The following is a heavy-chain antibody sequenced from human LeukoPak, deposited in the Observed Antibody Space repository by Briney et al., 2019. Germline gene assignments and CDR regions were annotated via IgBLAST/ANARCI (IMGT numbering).Heavy chain of an antibody. Sequence: QTGGSLRLSCAASGFTFSLYGIHWVRQAPGKGLEWVAFIQKEGSNKYYADSVKGRFTISRDNSKNTLYIQMNSLRPDDTAMYYCAKDRIVLVTATFDYWGQGTLVTVSS. CDR2: IQKEGSNK. D-gene: IGHD2-21*02. CDR1: GFTFSLYG. V-gene: IGHV3-30*02. J-gene: IGHJ4*02. CDR3: AKDRIVLVTATFDY.